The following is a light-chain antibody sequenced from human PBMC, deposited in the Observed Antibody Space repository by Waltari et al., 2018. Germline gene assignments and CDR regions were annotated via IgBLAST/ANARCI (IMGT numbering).Light chain of an antibody. Sequence: DIQMTQSPSSLSASIGDRVTITCRASQKINAYVNWYQQKPGRAPSFLIYTSSTLQTGVPSRFSATGYDTDFTLTISSLQPEDMATYYCQQSFSMPVTFGGGTKVEF. CDR3: QQSFSMPVT. CDR2: TSS. CDR1: QKINAY. V-gene: IGKV1-39*01. J-gene: IGKJ4*01.